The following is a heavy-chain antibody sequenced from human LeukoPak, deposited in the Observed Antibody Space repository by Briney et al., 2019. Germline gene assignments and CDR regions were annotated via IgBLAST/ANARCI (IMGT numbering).Heavy chain of an antibody. CDR2: FDPEDGET. CDR1: GYTLTELS. Sequence: ASVTVSCKVSGYTLTELSMHWVRQAPGKGLEWMGGFDPEDGETIYAQKFQGRVTMTEDTSTDTAYMELSSLRSEDTAVYYCATGLSITMIVGVKPQFDYWGQGTLVTVSS. V-gene: IGHV1-24*01. CDR3: ATGLSITMIVGVKPQFDY. J-gene: IGHJ4*02. D-gene: IGHD3-22*01.